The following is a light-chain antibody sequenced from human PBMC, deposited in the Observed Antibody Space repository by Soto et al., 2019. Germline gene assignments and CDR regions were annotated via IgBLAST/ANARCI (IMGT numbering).Light chain of an antibody. CDR3: QQYNSYWT. V-gene: IGKV3D-15*01. CDR2: GAS. J-gene: IGKJ1*01. CDR1: QSVSSY. Sequence: EIALTQSPATLSLSPGERATLSCRASQSVSSYLAWYQQKPGQAPRLLIYGASSRATGIPDRFSGSGSGTDFTLTISSLQPDDFATYYRQQYNSYWTFGQGTKVDIK.